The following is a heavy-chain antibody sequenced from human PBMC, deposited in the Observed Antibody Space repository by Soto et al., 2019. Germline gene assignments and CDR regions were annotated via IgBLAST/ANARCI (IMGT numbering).Heavy chain of an antibody. CDR2: IFSNDEK. CDR1: GFSLSNARMG. D-gene: IGHD2-15*01. V-gene: IGHV2-26*01. J-gene: IGHJ6*02. Sequence: QVTLKESGPVLVKPTETLTLTCTVSGFSLSNARMGVSWIRQPPGKALEWLAHIFSNDEKSYSTSLKSRLTISKDTTKSQVVLTMTNMAPVDTATYYCARSLGYCGGGSGQWGYYGMDLWGQGTTVPVPS. CDR3: ARSLGYCGGGSGQWGYYGMDL.